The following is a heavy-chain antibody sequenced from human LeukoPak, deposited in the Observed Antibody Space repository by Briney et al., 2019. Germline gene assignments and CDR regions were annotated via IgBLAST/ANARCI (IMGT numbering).Heavy chain of an antibody. CDR1: GGSFSGYY. D-gene: IGHD4-23*01. CDR3: ARGRGYGGNFRKFDY. J-gene: IGHJ4*02. Sequence: SETLSLTCAVSGGSFSGYYWSWIRQPPGKGLEWIGEINHSGSTNYNPSLKSRVTISVDTSKNQFSLKLSSVTVADTAVYYCARGRGYGGNFRKFDYWGQGTLVTVSS. CDR2: INHSGST. V-gene: IGHV4-34*01.